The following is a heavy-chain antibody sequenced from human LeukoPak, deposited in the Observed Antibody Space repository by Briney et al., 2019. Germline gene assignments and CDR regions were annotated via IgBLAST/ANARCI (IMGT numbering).Heavy chain of an antibody. CDR3: TREGLDY. Sequence: GASVKVSCKASGYTFTNYDINWVRQATGQGLEWMGYKNPNSGSSAYAQKFQGRVTITTDASISTAYMEVNGLRSEDTALYYCTREGLDYWGQGTLVTVSS. V-gene: IGHV1-8*01. CDR1: GYTFTNYD. J-gene: IGHJ4*02. CDR2: KNPNSGSS.